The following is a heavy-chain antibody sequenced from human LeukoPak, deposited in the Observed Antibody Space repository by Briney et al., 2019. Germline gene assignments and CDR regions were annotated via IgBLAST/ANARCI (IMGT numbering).Heavy chain of an antibody. CDR3: ARDEPDCSSTSCYFRDSRYYYYMDV. Sequence: PGGSLRLSCAASGFTVSSNYMSWVRQAPGKGLEWVSVIDGGGSTAYADSVKDRFTISRDNSKNILFLQMDSLRAEDTAVYYCARDEPDCSSTSCYFRDSRYYYYMDVWGKGTTVTVSS. J-gene: IGHJ6*03. D-gene: IGHD2-2*01. CDR2: IDGGGST. V-gene: IGHV3-53*01. CDR1: GFTVSSNY.